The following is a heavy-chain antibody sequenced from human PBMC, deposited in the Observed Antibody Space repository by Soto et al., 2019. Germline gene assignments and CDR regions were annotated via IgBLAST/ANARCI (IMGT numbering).Heavy chain of an antibody. CDR2: INPNSGGT. CDR1: GYTFTGYY. J-gene: IGHJ4*02. V-gene: IGHV1-2*04. Sequence: ASVKVSCKASGYTFTGYYMHWVRQAPGQGLEWMGWINPNSGGTNYAQKFQGWVTMTRDTSISTAYMELSRLRSDDTAVYYCARGPYRWNEVLLDYWGQGTLVTVSS. D-gene: IGHD1-1*01. CDR3: ARGPYRWNEVLLDY.